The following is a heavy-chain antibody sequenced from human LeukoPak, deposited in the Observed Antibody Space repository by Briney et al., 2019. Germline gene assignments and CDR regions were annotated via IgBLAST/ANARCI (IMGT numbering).Heavy chain of an antibody. J-gene: IGHJ6*04. Sequence: GGSVKVSCKASVYTFTGYYMHWVGQAAGQGREGLGWINPDSGGTNYAQKLRGRVTQPRHTSLRTADMELSRLRSDDTAVYYCARTYCSSTSCHVGLDVWGKGTTVTVSS. D-gene: IGHD2-2*01. V-gene: IGHV1-2*02. CDR2: INPDSGGT. CDR1: VYTFTGYY. CDR3: ARTYCSSTSCHVGLDV.